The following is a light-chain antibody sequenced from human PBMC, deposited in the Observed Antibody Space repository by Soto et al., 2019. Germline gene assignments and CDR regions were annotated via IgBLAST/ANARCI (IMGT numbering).Light chain of an antibody. CDR1: QRIGSF. V-gene: IGKV1-39*01. J-gene: IGKJ2*01. Sequence: DIQMTQSPSSLSASVGDRVTITCRASQRIGSFLNWYQQKPGKAPKFLISAASTLQSWVPSRFRGSGSGTDFTLTISSLQPDDLATYFCQQSYSPPYTFGQGTKLEIK. CDR2: AAS. CDR3: QQSYSPPYT.